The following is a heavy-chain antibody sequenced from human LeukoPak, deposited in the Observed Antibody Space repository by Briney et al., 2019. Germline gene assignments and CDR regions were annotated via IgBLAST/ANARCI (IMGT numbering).Heavy chain of an antibody. D-gene: IGHD3-9*01. V-gene: IGHV3-74*01. J-gene: IGHJ6*04. Sequence: AGSLRLSGVASGFTFDTYWMHWVRQAPGKGLVWVSRIHRDGNNINYADFVQGRFTVSRDNAKNTLYLQMNTLRVEDTAVYYCTRDLMDYDVSTGLHHYYMDVWGKGTTVTVSS. CDR2: IHRDGNNI. CDR1: GFTFDTYW. CDR3: TRDLMDYDVSTGLHHYYMDV.